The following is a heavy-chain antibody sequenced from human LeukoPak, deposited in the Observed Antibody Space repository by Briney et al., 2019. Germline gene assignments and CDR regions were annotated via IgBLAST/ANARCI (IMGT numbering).Heavy chain of an antibody. D-gene: IGHD3-3*01. Sequence: PGRSLRLSCAASGFTFRNYDMHWVRQAPGKGLQWVAVISYDGSKKYYVDSVKGRFTIHRDSSKNTLYLQMNSLRTEDTAIYYCAKDRAAHYDFWSGYQMDVWGRGSTVTVSS. J-gene: IGHJ6*02. CDR3: AKDRAAHYDFWSGYQMDV. CDR2: ISYDGSKK. V-gene: IGHV3-30*18. CDR1: GFTFRNYD.